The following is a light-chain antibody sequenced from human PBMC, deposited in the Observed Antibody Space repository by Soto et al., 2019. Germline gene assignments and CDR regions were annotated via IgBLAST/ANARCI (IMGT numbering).Light chain of an antibody. CDR2: GAS. V-gene: IGKV3-15*01. J-gene: IGKJ2*01. Sequence: EMVMTQSPATLSVSPGERVTLSCRASQSVGNYLAWYQQKPGQAPGLLIYGASTRAPGIPARFSGSGSGTEFTLTFSSLQSEDFAIYYCQQYDKWPPYTFGQGTKLEIK. CDR3: QQYDKWPPYT. CDR1: QSVGNY.